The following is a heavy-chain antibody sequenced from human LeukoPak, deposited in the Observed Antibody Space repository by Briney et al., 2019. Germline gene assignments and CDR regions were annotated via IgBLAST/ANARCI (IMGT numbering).Heavy chain of an antibody. CDR2: IYHSGST. CDR3: ARHAGRLRFRAHFDY. J-gene: IGHJ4*02. Sequence: KPSETLSLTRTVSGGSISSYYWSWIRQPPGKGLEWIGYIYHSGSTNYNPSLKSRVTISVDTSKNQFSLKLSSVTAADTAVYYCARHAGRLRFRAHFDYWGQGTLVTVSS. D-gene: IGHD5-12*01. CDR1: GGSISSYY. V-gene: IGHV4-59*08.